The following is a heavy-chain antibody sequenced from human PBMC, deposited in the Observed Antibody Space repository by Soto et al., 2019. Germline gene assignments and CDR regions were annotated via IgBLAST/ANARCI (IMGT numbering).Heavy chain of an antibody. V-gene: IGHV1-2*06. D-gene: IGHD5-12*01. Sequence: QVQLVQSGAEVKKPGASVTVSCKASGYTFSDYYLHWVRQAPGQGPEWMGRIKPNRGDTKFAQKFQGRVTMTRDTSVSTAFMELNRLKPDDTAVYYCARESGGATTTLDHYSVYLDVWGQGTTVTVSS. CDR3: ARESGGATTTLDHYSVYLDV. CDR2: IKPNRGDT. J-gene: IGHJ6*03. CDR1: GYTFSDYY.